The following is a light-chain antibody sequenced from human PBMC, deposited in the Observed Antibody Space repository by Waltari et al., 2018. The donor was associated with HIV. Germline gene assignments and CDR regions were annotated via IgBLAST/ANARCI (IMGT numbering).Light chain of an antibody. J-gene: IGLJ2*01. CDR1: SRDIGGYNS. CDR2: EVN. V-gene: IGLV2-8*01. CDR3: SSYAGSNSLV. Sequence: QSALTQPPSASGSPGPSVPLPCPGTSRDIGGYNSVSWYQQHPGKAPKLMILEVNKRPSGVPDRFSGSKSGNTASLTVSGLQAEDESVYYCSSYAGSNSLVFGGGTKLTVL.